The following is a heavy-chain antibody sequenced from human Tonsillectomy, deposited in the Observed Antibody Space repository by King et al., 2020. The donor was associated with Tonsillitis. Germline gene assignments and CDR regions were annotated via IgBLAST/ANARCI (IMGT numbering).Heavy chain of an antibody. Sequence: VQLQESGPGLVKPSGTLSLTCAVSGGSISSSNWWSWVRQPPGKGLEWIGEIYHSGCTKYNPSLKSRVTISVDKSKNQFSLKLSSVTAADTAVFYCARRGRIWFGELLPFDYWGQGTLVTVSS. J-gene: IGHJ4*02. CDR1: GGSISSSNW. V-gene: IGHV4-4*02. D-gene: IGHD3-10*01. CDR3: ARRGRIWFGELLPFDY. CDR2: IYHSGCT.